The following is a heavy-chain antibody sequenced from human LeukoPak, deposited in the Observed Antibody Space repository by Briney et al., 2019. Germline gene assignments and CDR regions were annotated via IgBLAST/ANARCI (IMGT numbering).Heavy chain of an antibody. D-gene: IGHD2-2*02. CDR1: GGSISSYY. V-gene: IGHV4-59*01. CDR2: IYYIGST. Sequence: SETLSLTCTVSGGSISSYYWSWVRQPPGRGLEWIGYIYYIGSTNYNPSLKSRVTISLDTSKNQFSLKLSSVTAADTAVYYCARGAYCSSTSCYTAEDAFDIWGQGTMVTVSS. J-gene: IGHJ3*02. CDR3: ARGAYCSSTSCYTAEDAFDI.